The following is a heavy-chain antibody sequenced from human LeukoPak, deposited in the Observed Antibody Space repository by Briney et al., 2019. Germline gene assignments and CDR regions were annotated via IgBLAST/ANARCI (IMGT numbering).Heavy chain of an antibody. Sequence: LSETLSLTCTVSGGSISSYYWSWIRQPPGKGLEWIGYIYYSGSTNYNPSLKSRVTTSVDTSKNQFSLKLSSVTAADTAVYYCARSAGVVNWFDPWGQGTLVTVSS. CDR2: IYYSGST. CDR1: GGSISSYY. CDR3: ARSAGVVNWFDP. V-gene: IGHV4-59*01. J-gene: IGHJ5*02. D-gene: IGHD2-8*01.